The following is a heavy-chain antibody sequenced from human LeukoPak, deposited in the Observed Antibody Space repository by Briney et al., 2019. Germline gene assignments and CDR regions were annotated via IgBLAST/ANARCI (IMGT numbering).Heavy chain of an antibody. CDR2: ISWDGGST. CDR1: GFTFDDYA. CDR3: VCIYSSGWYFRIL. D-gene: IGHD6-19*01. J-gene: IGHJ4*02. Sequence: GGSLRLSCAASGFTFDDYAMHWVRQAPGKGLEWVSLISWDGGSTYYADSVKGRFTISRDNAKNSLYLQMNSLRAEDTAVYYCVCIYSSGWYFRILWGQGTLVTVSS. V-gene: IGHV3-43D*03.